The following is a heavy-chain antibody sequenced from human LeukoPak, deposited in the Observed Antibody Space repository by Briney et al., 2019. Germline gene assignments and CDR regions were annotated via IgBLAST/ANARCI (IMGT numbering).Heavy chain of an antibody. J-gene: IGHJ4*02. CDR2: TYFSGST. D-gene: IGHD5-12*01. CDR1: GDSISSYY. V-gene: IGHV4-59*08. Sequence: PSETLSLTCTVSGDSISSYYWSWIRQPPGKGLEWIGYTYFSGSTNYNPSLKSRVTISVDTSKNQFSLKLSSVTAADTAVYYCARYHSGAYRTSFDYWGQGTLVTVSS. CDR3: ARYHSGAYRTSFDY.